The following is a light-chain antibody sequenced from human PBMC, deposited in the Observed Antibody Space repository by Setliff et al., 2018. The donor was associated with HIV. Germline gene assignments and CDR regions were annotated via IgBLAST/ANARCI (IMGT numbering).Light chain of an antibody. CDR1: SSDVGGYNY. J-gene: IGLJ1*01. CDR2: DVS. CDR3: SSYAGSNKGV. V-gene: IGLV2-14*03. Sequence: QSVLTQPASVSGSPGQSITISCTGTSSDVGGYNYVSWYQLHPGKAPKLMIFDVSERPSGVSNRFSGSKSGNTASLTVSGLQAEDEADYYCSSYAGSNKGVFGTGTKV.